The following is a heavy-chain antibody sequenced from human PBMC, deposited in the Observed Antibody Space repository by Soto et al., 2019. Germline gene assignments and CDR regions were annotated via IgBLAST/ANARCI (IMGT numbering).Heavy chain of an antibody. CDR2: IYPGDSDT. V-gene: IGHV5-51*01. CDR1: GYSFASHL. D-gene: IGHD1-26*01. J-gene: IGHJ4*02. CDR3: ARYSGSYWHYLDF. Sequence: PGESLKISFKGSGYSFASHLVAWVRQMPEKGLEWIGTIYPGDSDTKYSSAFRGHVTISADTSVSTAYLQWRSLEATDSAIYYCARYSGSYWHYLDFWGQGTLVPVSS.